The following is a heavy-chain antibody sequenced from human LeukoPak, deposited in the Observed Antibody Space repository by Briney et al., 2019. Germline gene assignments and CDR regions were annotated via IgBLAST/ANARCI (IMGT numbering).Heavy chain of an antibody. CDR2: ISSNGGST. Sequence: GGSLRLSCAASGFTFSSYAMHWVRQAPGKGLEYVSAISSNGGSTYYANSVKGRFTISRDNSKNTLYLQMGSLRAEDMAVYYCARDRGRWLQYNFDYWGQGTLVTVSS. J-gene: IGHJ4*02. CDR3: ARDRGRWLQYNFDY. CDR1: GFTFSSYA. D-gene: IGHD5-24*01. V-gene: IGHV3-64*01.